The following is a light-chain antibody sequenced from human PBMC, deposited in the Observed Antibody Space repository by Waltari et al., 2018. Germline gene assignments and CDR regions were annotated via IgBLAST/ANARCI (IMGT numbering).Light chain of an antibody. CDR2: EVS. CDR1: TSDVGGYDY. V-gene: IGLV2-14*01. CDR3: SSFTNSNTWL. Sequence: QSALTQPASVSGSPGQSITIPCTGTTSDVGGYDYVSWYQHHPGKAPKLMIYEVSNRPSGVSNRFSGSKSGNTASLTISGLQAEDEADYYCSSFTNSNTWLFGGGTKLTVL. J-gene: IGLJ3*02.